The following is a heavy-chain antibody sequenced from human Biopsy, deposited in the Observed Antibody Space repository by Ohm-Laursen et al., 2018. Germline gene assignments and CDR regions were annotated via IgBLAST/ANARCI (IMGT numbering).Heavy chain of an antibody. CDR3: AKDQGYYYDRSVYYYFDY. CDR1: GFTFSSYG. V-gene: IGHV3-23*01. D-gene: IGHD3-22*01. Sequence: SLRLSCTALGFTFSSYGMSWVRQAPGKGLEWVSVLSGSGGTTYYADSVKGRFTISRDSSKNTLHLQMNSLRAEDTAVYYCAKDQGYYYDRSVYYYFDYWGQGTLVTVSS. J-gene: IGHJ4*02. CDR2: LSGSGGTT.